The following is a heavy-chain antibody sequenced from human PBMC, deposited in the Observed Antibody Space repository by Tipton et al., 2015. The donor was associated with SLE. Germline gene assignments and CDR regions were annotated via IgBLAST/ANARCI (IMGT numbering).Heavy chain of an antibody. CDR3: AQAHLWGSYRYASDI. D-gene: IGHD3-16*02. V-gene: IGHV4-61*08. Sequence: LRLSCTVSGDSISNGGYYWSWIRQPPGKGLEWIGEINHGGSTNYNPSLKSRVTISVDTSKNQFSLKLSSVTAADTAVYYCAQAHLWGSYRYASDIWGQGTMVTVSS. CDR1: GDSISNGGYY. CDR2: INHGGST. J-gene: IGHJ3*02.